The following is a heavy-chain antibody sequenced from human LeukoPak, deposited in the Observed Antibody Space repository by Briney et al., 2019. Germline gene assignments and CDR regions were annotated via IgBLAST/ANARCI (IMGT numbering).Heavy chain of an antibody. V-gene: IGHV3-9*01. D-gene: IGHD6-19*01. CDR3: AMESRIAVAAIDY. CDR1: GITFDEYA. Sequence: PGRSLRLSCAASGITFDEYAMNWVRQASGKGLEWVSNINWNTGVIVYADSVKGRFTVSRDNAKTSLFLQMNSLRAEDTALYYCAMESRIAVAAIDYWGQGTLVTVSS. CDR2: INWNTGVI. J-gene: IGHJ4*02.